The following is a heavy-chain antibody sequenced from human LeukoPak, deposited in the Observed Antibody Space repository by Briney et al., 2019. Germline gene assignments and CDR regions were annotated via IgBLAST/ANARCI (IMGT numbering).Heavy chain of an antibody. D-gene: IGHD2-2*02. J-gene: IGHJ6*03. Sequence: GASVKVSCKASGGTFSSYAISWVRQAPGQGLEWMGGIIPIFGTANYAQKFQGRVTITTDESTSTAYMELSSLRSEDTAVYYCARSRYCSSTSCYRGGYYYYYMDVWGKGTTVTVSS. V-gene: IGHV1-69*05. CDR3: ARSRYCSSTSCYRGGYYYYYMDV. CDR2: IIPIFGTA. CDR1: GGTFSSYA.